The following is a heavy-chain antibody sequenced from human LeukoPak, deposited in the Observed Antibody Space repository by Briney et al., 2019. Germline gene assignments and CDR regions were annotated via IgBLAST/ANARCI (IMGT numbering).Heavy chain of an antibody. CDR1: GFTFSSYW. J-gene: IGHJ5*02. Sequence: PGGSLRLSCAASGFTFSSYWMSWVRQAPGKGLEWVANIKEDGSEKYYVDSVKGRFTISRDNAKNSLYLQMNSLRAEDTAVYYCARRGMQYCIPTDCNPNWFDPWGQGTLVTVSS. CDR2: IKEDGSEK. D-gene: IGHD2/OR15-2a*01. V-gene: IGHV3-7*01. CDR3: ARRGMQYCIPTDCNPNWFDP.